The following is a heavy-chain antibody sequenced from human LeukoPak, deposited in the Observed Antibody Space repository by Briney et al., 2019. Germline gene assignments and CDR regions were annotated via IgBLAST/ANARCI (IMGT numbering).Heavy chain of an antibody. CDR2: IYYSGST. V-gene: IGHV4-59*01. J-gene: IGHJ4*02. CDR3: ARRGTNWGRFDY. CDR1: GGSISGYY. D-gene: IGHD7-27*01. Sequence: PSETLSLTCTVSGGSISGYYWSWIRQPPGKGLEWIGCIYYSGSTDYNPSLKSRVTISLDSSKNQFSLKLSSVTAADAAVYYCARRGTNWGRFDYWGQGTLVTVSS.